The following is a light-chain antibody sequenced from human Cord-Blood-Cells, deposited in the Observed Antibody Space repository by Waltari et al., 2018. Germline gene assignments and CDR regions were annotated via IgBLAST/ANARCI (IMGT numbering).Light chain of an antibody. Sequence: QSALTQPASVSGSPGQSITISCTGTSSDVGSYHLVSWYQQHPGKAPKLMIYEGSKRPSGGSNRVSGSKSGNTASLTISGLQAEDEADYYCCSYAGSSTWVFGGGTKLTVL. J-gene: IGLJ3*02. CDR1: SSDVGSYHL. V-gene: IGLV2-23*01. CDR3: CSYAGSSTWV. CDR2: EGS.